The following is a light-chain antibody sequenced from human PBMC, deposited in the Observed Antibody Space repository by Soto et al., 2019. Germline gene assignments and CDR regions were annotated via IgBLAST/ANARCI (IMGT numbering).Light chain of an antibody. CDR2: GAS. CDR1: QSISTF. J-gene: IGKJ3*01. Sequence: TQMTQSPSPLSASVGDRVTITCRTSQSISTFLNRYQHKPGKAPKLLMYGASSLHGGVPARFSGGGSGTNFTLTIGSPQPEDFATYECQHSFSPPFTFGPGTKVDI. V-gene: IGKV1-39*01. CDR3: QHSFSPPFT.